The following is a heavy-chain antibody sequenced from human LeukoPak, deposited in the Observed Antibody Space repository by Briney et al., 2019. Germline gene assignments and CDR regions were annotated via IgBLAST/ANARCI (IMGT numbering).Heavy chain of an antibody. CDR1: GFTFSGYA. D-gene: IGHD3-3*01. Sequence: GGSLRLSCAASGFTFSGYAMHWVRQAPGKGLEWVAFIRYDGSNKYYADSVKGRFTISRDNSKNTLYLQMNSLRAEDTAVYYCAKDTYYDFWSGYRGGFDYWGQGTLVTVSS. J-gene: IGHJ4*02. V-gene: IGHV3-30*02. CDR2: IRYDGSNK. CDR3: AKDTYYDFWSGYRGGFDY.